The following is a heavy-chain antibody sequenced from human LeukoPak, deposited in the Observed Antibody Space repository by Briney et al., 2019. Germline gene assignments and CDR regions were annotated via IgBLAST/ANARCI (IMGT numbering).Heavy chain of an antibody. Sequence: GESLKISCNGSGYRFTSYWIGWVRQMPGKGLEWMGIIYPGDSDTRYSPSFQGQVTISDDKSISTAYLQWSSLKASDTAMYYCARLSGEYQLPPFDPWGQGTLVTVSS. CDR3: ARLSGEYQLPPFDP. CDR1: GYRFTSYW. CDR2: IYPGDSDT. J-gene: IGHJ5*02. V-gene: IGHV5-51*01. D-gene: IGHD2-2*01.